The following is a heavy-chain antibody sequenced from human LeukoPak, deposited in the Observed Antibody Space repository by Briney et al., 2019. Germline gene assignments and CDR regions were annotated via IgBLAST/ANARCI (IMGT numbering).Heavy chain of an antibody. D-gene: IGHD3-22*01. CDR1: GFTFSSYW. V-gene: IGHV3-7*01. CDR3: ARDLVHDSSGYYY. Sequence: TGGSLRLSCAASGFTFSSYWMSWVRQAPGKGLEWVANIKQDGSEKYYVDSVKGRFTISRDNAKNSLDLQMNSLRAEDTAVYYCARDLVHDSSGYYYWGQGTLVTVSS. CDR2: IKQDGSEK. J-gene: IGHJ4*02.